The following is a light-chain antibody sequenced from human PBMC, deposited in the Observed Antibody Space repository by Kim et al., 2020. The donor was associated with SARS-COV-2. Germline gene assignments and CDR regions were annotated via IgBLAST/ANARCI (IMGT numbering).Light chain of an antibody. CDR3: QAWDSSTGV. CDR2: EDR. J-gene: IGLJ3*02. Sequence: SVSPGQTATITCSGEKLGDKYVCWYQQKPGQCPVVVIYEDRKRPSGIPERFSGSNSGNTATLTISGTQAMDEADYYCQAWDSSTGVFGGGTQLTVL. V-gene: IGLV3-1*01. CDR1: KLGDKY.